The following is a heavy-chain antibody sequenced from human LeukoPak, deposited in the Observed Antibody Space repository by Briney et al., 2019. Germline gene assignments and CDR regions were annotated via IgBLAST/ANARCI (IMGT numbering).Heavy chain of an antibody. Sequence: PGRSLRLSCAASGSTFSSYAMHWVRQAPGKGLEYVSAISSNGGSTYYANSVKGRFTISRDNSKNTLYLQMGSLRAEDMAVYYCARDLNSSRWGQGTLVTVSS. J-gene: IGHJ4*02. CDR1: GSTFSSYA. CDR3: ARDLNSSR. V-gene: IGHV3-64*01. CDR2: ISSNGGST. D-gene: IGHD2/OR15-2a*01.